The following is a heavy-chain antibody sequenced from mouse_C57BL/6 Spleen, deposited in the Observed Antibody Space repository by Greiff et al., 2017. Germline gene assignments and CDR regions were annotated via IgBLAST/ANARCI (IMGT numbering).Heavy chain of an antibody. J-gene: IGHJ2*01. CDR3: TTRTRCYGSLFDY. Sequence: VQLQQSGAELVGPGASVKLSCTASGFNIKDYYMHWVKQRPEQGLEWIGRIDPEDGDTEYAPKFQGKGTMTADTSSNTAYLQLSRLTSEDTAVYYCTTRTRCYGSLFDYWGKGTTLTVSS. V-gene: IGHV14-1*01. CDR2: IDPEDGDT. D-gene: IGHD1-1*01. CDR1: GFNIKDYY.